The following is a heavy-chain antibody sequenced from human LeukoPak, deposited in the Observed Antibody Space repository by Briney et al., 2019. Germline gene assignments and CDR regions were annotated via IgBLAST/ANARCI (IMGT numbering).Heavy chain of an antibody. J-gene: IGHJ4*02. Sequence: GASVKVSCKASGYTFTGYYMHWVRQAPGQGLEWMGWINPNSGGTNYAQKFQGRVTMTRDTSISTAYMELSRLRSDDTAVYYCARDRIVGYDYVWGSLPFDYWGQGTLVTVSS. V-gene: IGHV1-2*02. CDR3: ARDRIVGYDYVWGSLPFDY. CDR2: INPNSGGT. D-gene: IGHD3-16*01. CDR1: GYTFTGYY.